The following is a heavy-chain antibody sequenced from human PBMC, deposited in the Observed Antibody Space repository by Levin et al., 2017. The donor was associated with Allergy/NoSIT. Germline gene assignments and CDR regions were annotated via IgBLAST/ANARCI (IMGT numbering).Heavy chain of an antibody. V-gene: IGHV3-30*04. CDR2: ISYDENK. Sequence: PGESLKISCAASGFPFSGYSMHWVRQAPGKGLEWVALISYDENKYYADSVKGRFTISRDNSKNTLYLQMNSLRAEDTAVYYCARDQMVRGVIMGDWGQGTLVTVSS. CDR1: GFPFSGYS. CDR3: ARDQMVRGVIMGD. D-gene: IGHD3-10*01. J-gene: IGHJ4*02.